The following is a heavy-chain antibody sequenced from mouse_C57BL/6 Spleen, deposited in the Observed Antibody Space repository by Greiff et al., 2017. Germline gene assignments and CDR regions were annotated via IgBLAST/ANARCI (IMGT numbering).Heavy chain of an antibody. CDR2: IWSGGST. D-gene: IGHD2-2*01. CDR3: ATMVTTGYAMDY. J-gene: IGHJ4*01. Sequence: VKLKQSGPGLVQPSQSLSITCTVSGFSLTSYGVHWVRQPPGKGLEWLGVIWSGGSTDYNAAFISRLSISKDNSKSQVFFKMNSLQADDTAIYYCATMVTTGYAMDYWGQGTSVTVSS. CDR1: GFSLTSYG. V-gene: IGHV2-4*01.